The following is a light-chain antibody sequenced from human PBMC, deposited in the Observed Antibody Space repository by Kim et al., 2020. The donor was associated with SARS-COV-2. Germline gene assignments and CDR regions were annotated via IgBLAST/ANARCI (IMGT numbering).Light chain of an antibody. CDR2: DAS. CDR3: QQRFNWPRT. CDR1: QSVGTS. V-gene: IGKV3-11*01. Sequence: EIVLTQSPATLSSSPGASATLSCRASQSVGTSLAWYQQKPGQAPRLLIYDASSRATGIPARFSGSGSGTDFSLTISSLEPEDFAVYYCQQRFNWPRTFGQGTKLEI. J-gene: IGKJ2*01.